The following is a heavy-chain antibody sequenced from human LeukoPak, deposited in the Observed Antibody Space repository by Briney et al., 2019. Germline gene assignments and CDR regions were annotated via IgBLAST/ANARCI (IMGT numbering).Heavy chain of an antibody. Sequence: ASVKVSCKASAYTFTGYYLNWVRQSPGQGLEWMGWINPTFGATHYGQKFQGRVTMTRDTSSSTAYLELSRLTSDDTAIYYCARVAGGTVAGGFDIWGQGTTVTVAA. CDR2: INPTFGAT. D-gene: IGHD6-13*01. J-gene: IGHJ3*02. CDR1: AYTFTGYY. CDR3: ARVAGGTVAGGFDI. V-gene: IGHV1-2*02.